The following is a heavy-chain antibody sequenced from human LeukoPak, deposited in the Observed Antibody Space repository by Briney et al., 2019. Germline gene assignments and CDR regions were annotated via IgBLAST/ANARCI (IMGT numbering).Heavy chain of an antibody. CDR3: ARDGYYGSGSHTAYFDY. D-gene: IGHD3-10*01. CDR2: INHSGST. J-gene: IGHJ4*02. CDR1: GGSFSGYY. Sequence: SETLSLTCAVYGGSFSGYYWSWIRQPPGKGLEWIGEINHSGSTNYNPSLKSRVTISVDTSKNQFSLKLSSVTAADTAVYYCARDGYYGSGSHTAYFDYWGQGTLVTVSS. V-gene: IGHV4-34*01.